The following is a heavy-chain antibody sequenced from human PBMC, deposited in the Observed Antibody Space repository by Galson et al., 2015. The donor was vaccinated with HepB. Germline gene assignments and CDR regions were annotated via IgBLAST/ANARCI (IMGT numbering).Heavy chain of an antibody. CDR2: INHSGST. CDR1: GGSFSNYY. CDR3: ARGHRGYTFGHWFDP. D-gene: IGHD5-18*01. J-gene: IGHJ5*02. V-gene: IGHV4-34*01. Sequence: TLSLTCAVYGGSFSNYYWTWLRQPPGKGLEWIGEINHSGSTKFNPSLRSRVTISVDTSKNQFSLKVTSLTAADTAVYYCARGHRGYTFGHWFDPWGQGTLVTVSS.